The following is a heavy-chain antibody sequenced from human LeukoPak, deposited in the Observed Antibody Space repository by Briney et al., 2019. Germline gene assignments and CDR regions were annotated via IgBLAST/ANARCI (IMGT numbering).Heavy chain of an antibody. CDR1: GGSISSYY. V-gene: IGHV4-59*01. CDR2: IYYSGST. J-gene: IGHJ4*02. D-gene: IGHD7-27*01. Sequence: SETLSLTCTVSGGSISSYYWSWIRQPPGKGLEWIGNIYYSGSTNYNPSLKSRVTISVDTSKNQFSLKLSSVTAADTAVYYCAREGRNWGEPFDYWGQGTLVTVSS. CDR3: AREGRNWGEPFDY.